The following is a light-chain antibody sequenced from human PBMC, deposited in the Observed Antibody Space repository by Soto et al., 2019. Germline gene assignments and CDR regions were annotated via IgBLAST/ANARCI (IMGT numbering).Light chain of an antibody. CDR3: ASKTTSSTVL. CDR2: DVR. J-gene: IGLJ2*01. Sequence: QSALTQPSSMSGSPGQSITISCTGTSSDIGAYEHVSWYQQRPGGAPKVLIYDVRIRPSEVSNRFSGSKSGDTASLTISGLQAEDEAVYYCASKTTSSTVLFGGGTKVTVL. CDR1: SSDIGAYEH. V-gene: IGLV2-14*03.